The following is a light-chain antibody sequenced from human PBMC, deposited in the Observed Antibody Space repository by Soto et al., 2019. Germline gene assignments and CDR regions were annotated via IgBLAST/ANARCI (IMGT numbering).Light chain of an antibody. Sequence: EIVMTQSPATLSVSPGQRVTLSCRASQSVGTSIAWYQQKPGQAPRLLIYGASTRATGVPARFSGSGSGTAFTLTISSLQSEDFANYYCQQYYNWPPFTFGQGTQLEIK. CDR2: GAS. CDR3: QQYYNWPPFT. V-gene: IGKV3-15*01. J-gene: IGKJ2*01. CDR1: QSVGTS.